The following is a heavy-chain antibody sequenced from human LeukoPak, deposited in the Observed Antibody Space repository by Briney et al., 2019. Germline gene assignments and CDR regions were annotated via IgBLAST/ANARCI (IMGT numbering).Heavy chain of an antibody. CDR1: GFTFSSYA. CDR3: AKDLFQYSSSSAFDY. D-gene: IGHD6-6*01. Sequence: GGSLRLSCAASGFTFSSYAMSWVRQAPGKGLEWVSAISGSGGSTYYADSVKGRFTISRANSKNTLYLQMNSLSAEDTAVYYCAKDLFQYSSSSAFDYWGQGTLVTVSS. J-gene: IGHJ4*02. V-gene: IGHV3-23*01. CDR2: ISGSGGST.